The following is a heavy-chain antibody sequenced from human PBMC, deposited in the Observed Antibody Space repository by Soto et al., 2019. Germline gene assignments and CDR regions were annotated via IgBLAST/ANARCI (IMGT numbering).Heavy chain of an antibody. D-gene: IGHD1-7*01. CDR3: ARFALRNFWVDP. Sequence: TLSLTCAVSGGSISSGGYSWSWIRQPPGKGLEWIGYIYHSGSTYYNPSLKSRVTISVDRSKNQFSLKLSSVTAADTAVYYCARFALRNFWVDPWGQGTLVTVSS. J-gene: IGHJ5*02. V-gene: IGHV4-30-2*01. CDR1: GGSISSGGYS. CDR2: IYHSGST.